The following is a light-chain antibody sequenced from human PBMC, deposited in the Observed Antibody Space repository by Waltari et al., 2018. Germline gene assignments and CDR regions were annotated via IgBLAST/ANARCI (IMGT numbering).Light chain of an antibody. CDR3: ATWDDSLSGVV. CDR2: KNS. Sequence: QSVLTQSPSMSETPGQRVIISCSGSSSNIGNNYVYWYQHFPGMAPKLGMFKNSQRPSGVPDRFFGSSYCPSASLAISGLRSEDEADYYCATWDDSLSGVVFGGGTRLTVL. CDR1: SSNIGNNY. V-gene: IGLV1-47*01. J-gene: IGLJ2*01.